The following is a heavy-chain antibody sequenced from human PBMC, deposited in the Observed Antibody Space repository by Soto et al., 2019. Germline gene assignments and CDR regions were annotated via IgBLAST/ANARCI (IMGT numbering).Heavy chain of an antibody. CDR3: AKEDVWLAKDY. CDR2: ISHDGSDK. J-gene: IGHJ4*02. D-gene: IGHD3-10*01. CDR1: GFTFSGYG. Sequence: QVQLVESGGGVVQPGRSLRLSCVASGFTFSGYGMHWVRQAPGKGLEWLAVISHDGSDKYYADSVRGRFTISRENSENTLYLQMNSLRREDTAVYYCAKEDVWLAKDYWGQGTLVTVSS. V-gene: IGHV3-30*18.